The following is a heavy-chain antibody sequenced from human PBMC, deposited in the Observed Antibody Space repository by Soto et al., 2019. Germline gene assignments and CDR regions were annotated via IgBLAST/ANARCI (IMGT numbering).Heavy chain of an antibody. CDR1: GFTFSSYA. Sequence: GGSLRLSCAASGFTFSSYAMHWVRQAPGKGLEWVAVISYDGSNKYYADSVKGRFTISRDNSKNTLYLQMNSLRAEDTAVYYCARVSLSSGLYYYYYYGMDVWGQGTTVTVSS. CDR3: ARVSLSSGLYYYYYYGMDV. CDR2: ISYDGSNK. D-gene: IGHD6-19*01. J-gene: IGHJ6*02. V-gene: IGHV3-30-3*01.